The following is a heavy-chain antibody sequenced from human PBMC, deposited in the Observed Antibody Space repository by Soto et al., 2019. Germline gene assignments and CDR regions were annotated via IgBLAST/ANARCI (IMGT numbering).Heavy chain of an antibody. CDR2: ISYDGSNK. J-gene: IGHJ4*02. Sequence: GGALKLSCAAPGFTFRSYSIHWVSQAPGQGVEGVALISYDGSNKYYADSVKGQFTISRDNSKNTLYLQMNSLRTEDTAVYYCARGSRGRQSPAGIADPNDFDYWGQGTLVTVSS. CDR3: ARGSRGRQSPAGIADPNDFDY. CDR1: GFTFRSYS. D-gene: IGHD2-21*01. V-gene: IGHV3-30*14.